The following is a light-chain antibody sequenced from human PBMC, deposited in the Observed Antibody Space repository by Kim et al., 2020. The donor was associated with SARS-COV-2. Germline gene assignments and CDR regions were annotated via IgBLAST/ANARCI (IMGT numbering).Light chain of an antibody. CDR3: LLSYSGPRV. V-gene: IGLV7-46*01. CDR2: ETS. Sequence: QAVVTQDPSLTVSPGGTVTLTCGSSTGAVTSGHFPYWFQQKPGQAPRTLIYETSNKHSWTPARFSGSLLGGKAALTLSGAQREDEAEYYCLLSYSGPRVFGGGTKLTVL. CDR1: TGAVTSGHF. J-gene: IGLJ2*01.